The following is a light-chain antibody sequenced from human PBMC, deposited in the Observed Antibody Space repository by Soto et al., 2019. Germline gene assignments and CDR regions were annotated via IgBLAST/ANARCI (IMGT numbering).Light chain of an antibody. Sequence: QSALTQPASVSGSPGQSITISCTGTSSDVGGYDFVSWYQHHPGKAPKLMIYDVSNRPSGLSNRFSGSKSGNTASLTISGLQTDDEADYYCSSYTSSHPRVFGTGTKLTVL. CDR1: SSDVGGYDF. CDR2: DVS. V-gene: IGLV2-14*01. CDR3: SSYTSSHPRV. J-gene: IGLJ1*01.